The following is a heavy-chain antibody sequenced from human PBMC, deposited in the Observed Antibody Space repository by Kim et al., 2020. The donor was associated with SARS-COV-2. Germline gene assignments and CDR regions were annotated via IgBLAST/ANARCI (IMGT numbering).Heavy chain of an antibody. Sequence: SETLSLTCTVSGGSISSYYWSWIRQPPGKGLEWIGYIYYSGSTNYNPSLKSRVTISVDTSKNQFSLKLSSVTAADTAVYYCARDGDRRGAFDIWGQGTMVTVSS. CDR1: GGSISSYY. D-gene: IGHD3-3*01. J-gene: IGHJ3*02. V-gene: IGHV4-59*01. CDR2: IYYSGST. CDR3: ARDGDRRGAFDI.